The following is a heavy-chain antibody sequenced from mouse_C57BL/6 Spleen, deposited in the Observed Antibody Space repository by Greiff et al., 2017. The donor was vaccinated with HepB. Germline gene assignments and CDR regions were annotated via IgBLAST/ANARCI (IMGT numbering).Heavy chain of an antibody. CDR1: GYTFTSYW. J-gene: IGHJ2*01. CDR2: IYPGSGST. V-gene: IGHV1-55*01. CDR3: ARGGPYGYDGGYYFDY. D-gene: IGHD2-2*01. Sequence: QVHVKQPGAELVKPGASVKMSCKASGYTFTSYWITWVKQRPGQGLEWIGDIYPGSGSTNYNEKFKSKATLTVDTSSSTAYMQLSSLTSEDSAVYYCARGGPYGYDGGYYFDYWGQGTTLTVSS.